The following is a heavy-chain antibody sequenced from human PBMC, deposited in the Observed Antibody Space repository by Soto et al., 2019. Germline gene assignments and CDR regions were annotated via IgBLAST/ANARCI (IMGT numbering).Heavy chain of an antibody. CDR2: INPNGGDT. V-gene: IGHV1-46*01. CDR1: GYTFTYYH. J-gene: IGHJ4*02. Sequence: AASVKVSCKASGYTFTYYHVHWVRQAPGQGLEWMGIINPNGGDTIYAQNFQGRVTMTTDTSTSTAYMELTSLRSDDTGVYYCARDHGGATMALLYWGQGTLVTVSS. CDR3: ARDHGGATMALLY. D-gene: IGHD3-10*01.